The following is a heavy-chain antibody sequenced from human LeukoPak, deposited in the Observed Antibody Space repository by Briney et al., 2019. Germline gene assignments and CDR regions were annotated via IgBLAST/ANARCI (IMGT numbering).Heavy chain of an antibody. CDR2: IIPIFGTA. Sequence: SVKVSCKASGGTFSSYAISWVRQAPGQGLEWMGGIIPIFGTANYAQKFQGRVTITTDESTSTAYMELSSLRSEDTAVYYCARVQRPQEGGYYYYMDVWGKGTTVTVSS. V-gene: IGHV1-69*05. CDR1: GGTFSSYA. J-gene: IGHJ6*03. CDR3: ARVQRPQEGGYYYYMDV. D-gene: IGHD1-26*01.